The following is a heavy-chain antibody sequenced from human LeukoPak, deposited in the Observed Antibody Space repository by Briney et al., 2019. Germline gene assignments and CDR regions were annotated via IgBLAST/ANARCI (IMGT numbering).Heavy chain of an antibody. J-gene: IGHJ4*02. CDR1: GVTFSSYA. V-gene: IGHV3-64*01. Sequence: PSGSLRLSCAASGVTFSSYAMHWVRQAPGKGLEYVSAISSNGGSTYYANSVKGRFTISRDNSKNTLYLQMGSLRAEDMAVYYCARAHYDSSGYSLGFDYWGQGTMVTVSS. D-gene: IGHD3-22*01. CDR2: ISSNGGST. CDR3: ARAHYDSSGYSLGFDY.